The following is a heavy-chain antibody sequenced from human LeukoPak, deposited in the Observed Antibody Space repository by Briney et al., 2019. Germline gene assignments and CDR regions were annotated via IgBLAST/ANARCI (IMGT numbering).Heavy chain of an antibody. D-gene: IGHD6-19*01. CDR2: ISSSGSTI. CDR3: ARGTQVAGYAFDI. Sequence: GGSLRLSCAASGFTFSSYEMNWVRQAPGKGLEWVSYISSSGSTIYYADSVKGRFTISRDNSKNTLYLQMNSLRAEDTAVYYCARGTQVAGYAFDIWGQGTMVTVSS. J-gene: IGHJ3*02. CDR1: GFTFSSYE. V-gene: IGHV3-48*03.